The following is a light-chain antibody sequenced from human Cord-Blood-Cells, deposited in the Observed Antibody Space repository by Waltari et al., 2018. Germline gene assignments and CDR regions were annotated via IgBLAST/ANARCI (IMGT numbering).Light chain of an antibody. V-gene: IGKV1-39*01. CDR3: QQSYSTLWT. J-gene: IGKJ1*01. CDR1: QSISSY. Sequence: DIRMTQSPSSLPPSVGDRVTITCRASQSISSYLNWYQQKPGKAPKLLIYAASSLQSGVPSRFSGSGSGTDFTLTISSLQPEDFATYYCQQSYSTLWTFGQGTKVEIK. CDR2: AAS.